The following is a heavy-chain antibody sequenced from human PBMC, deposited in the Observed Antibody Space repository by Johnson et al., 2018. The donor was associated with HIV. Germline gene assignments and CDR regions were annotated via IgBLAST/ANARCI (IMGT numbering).Heavy chain of an antibody. CDR3: AGQVRAFDI. D-gene: IGHD6-19*01. Sequence: QVQLVESGGGVVQPGRSLRLSCAASGFTFSSYAMHWVRQAPGKGLDWVAVISYDGSNKYYADSVKGRFTISRDNSMHTMYLQMNSLRAEDTAVYYCAGQVRAFDIWGQGTMVTVSS. CDR2: ISYDGSNK. J-gene: IGHJ3*02. V-gene: IGHV3-30*04. CDR1: GFTFSSYA.